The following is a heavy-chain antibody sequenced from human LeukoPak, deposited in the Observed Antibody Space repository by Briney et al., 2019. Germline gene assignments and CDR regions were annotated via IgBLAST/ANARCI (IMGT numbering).Heavy chain of an antibody. V-gene: IGHV4-39*07. J-gene: IGHJ4*02. D-gene: IGHD3-9*01. CDR2: IYYSGNT. CDR1: DGSISSSYYY. CDR3: ARENPRSAHYDILTGRPLDY. Sequence: SETLSLTCTVSDGSISSSYYYWGWIRQPPGKGLEWIGSIYYSGNTYYNPSLKSRVTISVDTSKNQFSLKLSSVTAADTAVYYCARENPRSAHYDILTGRPLDYWGQGTLVTVSS.